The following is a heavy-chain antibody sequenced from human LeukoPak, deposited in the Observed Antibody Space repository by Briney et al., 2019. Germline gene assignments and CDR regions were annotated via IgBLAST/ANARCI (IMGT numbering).Heavy chain of an antibody. CDR1: GGSFSGYY. CDR2: INHNGST. D-gene: IGHD3-10*01. Sequence: SETLSLTCAVYGGSFSGYYWSWIRQPPGKGLEWIGEINHNGSTNYNPSLKSRVTISVDTSKNQFSLKLSSVTAADTAVYYCANEGVRGVTYFRYWGQGTLVTVSS. J-gene: IGHJ4*02. CDR3: ANEGVRGVTYFRY. V-gene: IGHV4-34*01.